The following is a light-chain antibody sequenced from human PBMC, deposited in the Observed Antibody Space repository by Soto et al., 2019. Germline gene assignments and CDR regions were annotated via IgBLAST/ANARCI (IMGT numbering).Light chain of an antibody. CDR2: EVS. Sequence: QSALTQPPSASGSPGQSVTISCTGTSSDVGGYNSVSWYQQHPGKAPKLMIYEVSKRPSGVPDRFSGSKSGNTASLTVSGLQAEDEADYYCTSYAGSTYGVFGTGTKVTVL. J-gene: IGLJ1*01. CDR3: TSYAGSTYGV. V-gene: IGLV2-8*01. CDR1: SSDVGGYNS.